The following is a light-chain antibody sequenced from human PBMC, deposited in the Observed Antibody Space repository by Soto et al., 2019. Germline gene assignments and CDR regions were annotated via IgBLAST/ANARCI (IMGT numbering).Light chain of an antibody. CDR3: QQLHSYPFT. J-gene: IGKJ5*01. CDR2: AAS. Sequence: AIWITQSPSLLSASTGDRVTISRRMSQGVSSYLAWYQQKPGKAPKLLIYAASSLPSGVPSRFSGSGSGTDFTLTINSLQPEDFATYYCQQLHSYPFTFGQGTRLEIK. V-gene: IGKV1D-8*02. CDR1: QGVSSY.